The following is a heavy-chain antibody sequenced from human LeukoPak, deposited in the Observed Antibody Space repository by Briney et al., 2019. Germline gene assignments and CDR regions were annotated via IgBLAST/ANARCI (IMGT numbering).Heavy chain of an antibody. Sequence: ASVKVSCKASGGTFSSYAISWVRQAPGQGLEWMGQINPNGGGTNYAQKFQGRVTMTRDTSISTAYMDLSRLTSDDTAVYYCATGTPIGQQVLYYWGQGTLVTVSS. V-gene: IGHV1-2*06. CDR2: INPNGGGT. J-gene: IGHJ4*02. CDR1: GGTFSSYA. D-gene: IGHD6-13*01. CDR3: ATGTPIGQQVLYY.